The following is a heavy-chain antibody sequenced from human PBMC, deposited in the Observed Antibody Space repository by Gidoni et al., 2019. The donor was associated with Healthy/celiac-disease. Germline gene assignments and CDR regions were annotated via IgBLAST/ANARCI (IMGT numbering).Heavy chain of an antibody. Sequence: EVQLVESGGGLVKPGGSLRLSCAASGFTFSNAWRRWVRQAPRKGLEWVGRIKSKTDGGTTDYAAPVKGRFTISKDDSKNTLYLQMNSLKTEDPAVYYCTTDEYYDFWSGLYRLNDYWGQGTLVTVSS. CDR3: TTDEYYDFWSGLYRLNDY. J-gene: IGHJ4*02. CDR2: IKSKTDGGTT. CDR1: GFTFSNAW. D-gene: IGHD3-3*01. V-gene: IGHV3-15*01.